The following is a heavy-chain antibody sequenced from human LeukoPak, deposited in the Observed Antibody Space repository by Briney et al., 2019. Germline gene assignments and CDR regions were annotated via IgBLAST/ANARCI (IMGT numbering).Heavy chain of an antibody. CDR3: ARDADYYDSSGYHPGWFDP. CDR1: GGSFSGYY. J-gene: IGHJ5*02. CDR2: INHSGST. V-gene: IGHV4-34*01. D-gene: IGHD3-22*01. Sequence: SETLSLTCAVYGGSFSGYYWSWIRQPPGKGLEWIGEINHSGSTNYNPSLKSRVTISVDTSKNQFSLKLSSVTAADTAVYYCARDADYYDSSGYHPGWFDPWGQGTLVTVSS.